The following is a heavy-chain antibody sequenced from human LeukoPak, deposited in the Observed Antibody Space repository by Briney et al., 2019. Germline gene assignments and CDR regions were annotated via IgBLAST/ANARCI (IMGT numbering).Heavy chain of an antibody. CDR3: ARDRSVADTV. Sequence: GGSMILCCAASGFTFSDYYMSWIRQAPGKGLEWVSYISSSSCTKYATTVKGRFTISRDNAKNSLYLQMNSLRAEDTAVYYCARDRSVADTVWGQGTLGTDSS. D-gene: IGHD6-19*01. V-gene: IGHV3-11*06. J-gene: IGHJ4*02. CDR1: GFTFSDYY. CDR2: ISSSSCT.